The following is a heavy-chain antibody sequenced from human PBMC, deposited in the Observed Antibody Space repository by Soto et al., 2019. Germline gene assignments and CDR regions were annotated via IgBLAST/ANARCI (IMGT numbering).Heavy chain of an antibody. CDR3: ARDRYCSSTSCQTDAFEI. J-gene: IGHJ3*02. D-gene: IGHD2-2*01. V-gene: IGHV1-2*04. Sequence: GASVKVSCKASGYTLTGYYMHWVRQAPGQGLEWMGWINPNSGGTNYAQKFQGWVTMTRDTSISTAYMELSRLRSDDTAVYYCARDRYCSSTSCQTDAFEIWGQGTTVTVSS. CDR2: INPNSGGT. CDR1: GYTLTGYY.